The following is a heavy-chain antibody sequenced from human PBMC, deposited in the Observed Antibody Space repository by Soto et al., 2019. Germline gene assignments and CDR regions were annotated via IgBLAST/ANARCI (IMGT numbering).Heavy chain of an antibody. Sequence: PSETLSLTCTVSGGSISSYYWSWIRQPPGKGLEWIGYIYYSGSTNYNPSLKSRVTISVDTSKNQFSLKLSSVTAADTAVYYCARARTSSPDNWFDPWGQGTLVTVSS. CDR2: IYYSGST. V-gene: IGHV4-59*01. CDR3: ARARTSSPDNWFDP. J-gene: IGHJ5*02. CDR1: GGSISSYY. D-gene: IGHD6-6*01.